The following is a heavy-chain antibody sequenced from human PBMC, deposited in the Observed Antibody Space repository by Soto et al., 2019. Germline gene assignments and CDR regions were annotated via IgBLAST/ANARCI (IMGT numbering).Heavy chain of an antibody. CDR1: GFIFSDYS. CDR2: IWYDGSKK. V-gene: IGHV3-33*01. Sequence: QVQLVESGGGVVQPGKSLRLSCAASGFIFSDYSIHWVRQAPGKGLEWVALIWYDGSKKYYADSVKGRFTVSRDNINSTLYLEMNSLRVEDSAVYYCAREGAVAGSQDFWGQGTLVTVSS. CDR3: AREGAVAGSQDF. D-gene: IGHD6-19*01. J-gene: IGHJ4*02.